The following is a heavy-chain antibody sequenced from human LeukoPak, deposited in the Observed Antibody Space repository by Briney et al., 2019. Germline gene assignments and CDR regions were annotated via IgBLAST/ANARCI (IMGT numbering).Heavy chain of an antibody. CDR1: GFTFSSYG. D-gene: IGHD6-13*01. V-gene: IGHV3-33*01. CDR3: ARDQSYSSSWYSPSEYFDY. J-gene: IGHJ4*02. Sequence: GGSLRLSCAASGFTFSSYGMHWVRQAPGKGLEWVAVIWYDGSNKYYADSVKGRFTISRDNAKNSLYLQMNSLRAEDTAVYYCARDQSYSSSWYSPSEYFDYWGQGTLVTVSS. CDR2: IWYDGSNK.